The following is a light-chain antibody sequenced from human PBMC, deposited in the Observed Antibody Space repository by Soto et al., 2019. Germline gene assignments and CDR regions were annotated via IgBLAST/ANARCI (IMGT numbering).Light chain of an antibody. J-gene: IGKJ1*01. V-gene: IGKV3D-15*01. CDR2: GAS. CDR3: QQYNKWPRT. CDR1: QSVSSY. Sequence: EIVLTQSPATLSLSPGERATLSCRASQSVSSYLAWYQHKPGQAPRLLIYGASARATGIPAKFSGSGSGTEFTLTISSLQSEDFAVYYCQQYNKWPRTFGQGTKVDIK.